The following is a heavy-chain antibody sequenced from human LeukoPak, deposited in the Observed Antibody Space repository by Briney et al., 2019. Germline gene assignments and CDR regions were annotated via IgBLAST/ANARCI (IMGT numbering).Heavy chain of an antibody. D-gene: IGHD3-3*01. CDR2: IIPIFGTA. CDR1: GGTFSSYA. V-gene: IGHV1-69*13. J-gene: IGHJ5*02. CDR3: AREIALWSGYTGGNWFDP. Sequence: SVKVSCKASGGTFSSYAISWVRQAPGQGLEWMGGIIPIFGTANYAQKFQGRVTITADESTSTAYMELSSLRSEDTAVYYCAREIALWSGYTGGNWFDPWGQGTLVTVSS.